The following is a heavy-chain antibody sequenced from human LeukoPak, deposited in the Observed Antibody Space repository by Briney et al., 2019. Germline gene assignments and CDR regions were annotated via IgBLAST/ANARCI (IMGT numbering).Heavy chain of an antibody. Sequence: SETLSLTCAVYGGSFTIYYWNWIRQPPGKGLEWIGEINHSGSTNYNPSLKSRVTISVDTSKNQFSLKLSSVTAADTAVYYCARGSVMITSGGVIALDAFDIWGQGTMVTVSS. D-gene: IGHD3-16*02. CDR1: GGSFTIYY. J-gene: IGHJ3*02. CDR2: INHSGST. CDR3: ARGSVMITSGGVIALDAFDI. V-gene: IGHV4-34*01.